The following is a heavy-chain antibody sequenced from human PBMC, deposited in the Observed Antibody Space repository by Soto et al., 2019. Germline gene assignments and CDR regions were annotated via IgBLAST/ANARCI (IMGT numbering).Heavy chain of an antibody. CDR2: IFYSGST. Sequence: QVQLQESGPGLVKPSQALSLTCTVSGGSISSGDYYWNWIRQHPGKGLEWIGYIFYSGSTYYNPSLKSRVIISVDTSKNQFSLNLNSVTAADTAVYYCARGGNVWGSPTGPVSNDYWGQGALVTVSS. CDR1: GGSISSGDYY. D-gene: IGHD3-16*01. CDR3: ARGGNVWGSPTGPVSNDY. V-gene: IGHV4-31*03. J-gene: IGHJ4*02.